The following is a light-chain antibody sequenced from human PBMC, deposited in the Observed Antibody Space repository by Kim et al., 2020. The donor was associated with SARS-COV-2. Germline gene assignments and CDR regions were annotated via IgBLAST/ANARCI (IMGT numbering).Light chain of an antibody. J-gene: IGLJ1*01. CDR1: RSDDGYYKF. V-gene: IGLV2-14*03. Sequence: QSVTIPCTGTRSDDGYYKFVSWYQQRPGEAPKLLIYDSRNRPSGISDRFSGSDPGNTASLTISGLQTEDEADYYCSSYTSNTNFYVFGTGTNLTVL. CDR3: SSYTSNTNFYV. CDR2: DSR.